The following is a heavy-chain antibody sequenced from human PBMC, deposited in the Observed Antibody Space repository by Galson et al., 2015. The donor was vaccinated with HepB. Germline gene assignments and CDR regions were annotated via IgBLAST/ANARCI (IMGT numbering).Heavy chain of an antibody. V-gene: IGHV3-30*18. CDR3: AKGPYSSILLSGGWFDP. D-gene: IGHD6-13*01. J-gene: IGHJ5*02. Sequence: SLRLSCAASGVTFSNAGMHWVRQAPGKGLEWVASISPDGNNKLYVDSVKGRFTISRDNSKNTLFLQMNSLTGEDTAVYYCAKGPYSSILLSGGWFDPWGQGTLVTVSS. CDR1: GVTFSNAG. CDR2: ISPDGNNK.